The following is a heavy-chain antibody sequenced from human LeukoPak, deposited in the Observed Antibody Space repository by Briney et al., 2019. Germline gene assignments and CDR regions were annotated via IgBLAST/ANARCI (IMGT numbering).Heavy chain of an antibody. CDR3: AKDRQGQWLEKPIDY. CDR2: ISGSGGST. D-gene: IGHD6-19*01. V-gene: IGHV3-23*01. CDR1: GFTFSSYA. J-gene: IGHJ4*02. Sequence: PGGSLRLSCAASGFTFSSYAMSWVRQAPGKGLEWVSAISGSGGSTYYADSVKGRFTISRDNSKNTLYLQMNCLRAEDTAVYYCAKDRQGQWLEKPIDYWGQGTLVTVSS.